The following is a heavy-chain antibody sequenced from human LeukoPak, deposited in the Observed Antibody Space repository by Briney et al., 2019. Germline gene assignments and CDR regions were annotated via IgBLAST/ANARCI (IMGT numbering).Heavy chain of an antibody. CDR1: GFRFSSCA. V-gene: IGHV3-23*01. J-gene: IGHJ4*02. CDR3: AKDRAQYDSSGYGS. D-gene: IGHD3-22*01. CDR2: ISGSGGST. Sequence: GGSLRLSCAASGFRFSSCAMSWVRQAPGKGLEWVSTISGSGGSTYYADSVKGRFTISRGNSKNTLFLQMNSLRAEDTALYYCAKDRAQYDSSGYGSWGQGTLATVSP.